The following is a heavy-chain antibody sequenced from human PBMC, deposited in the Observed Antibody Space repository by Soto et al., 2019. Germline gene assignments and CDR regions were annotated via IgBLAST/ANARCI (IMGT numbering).Heavy chain of an antibody. CDR2: IYYSGST. V-gene: IGHV4-31*03. Sequence: SETLSLTCTVSCGSISSGGYYWSWIRQHPGKGLEWIGYIYYSGSTYYNPSLKSRVTISVDTSKNQFSLKLSSVTAADTAVYYCARARYYDSSEWFDPWGKGTLVPVSS. D-gene: IGHD3-22*01. CDR3: ARARYYDSSEWFDP. J-gene: IGHJ5*02. CDR1: CGSISSGGYY.